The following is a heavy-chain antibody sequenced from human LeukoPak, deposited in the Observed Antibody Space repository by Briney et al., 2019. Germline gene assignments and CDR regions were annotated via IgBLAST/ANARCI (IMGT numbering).Heavy chain of an antibody. CDR2: IYYSGNT. D-gene: IGHD1-26*01. CDR1: GGSIRSSSYY. J-gene: IGHJ3*02. V-gene: IGHV4-39*01. Sequence: SETLSLTCIVSGGSIRSSSYYWGWLRPPPGKGLEWIGSIYYSGNTYYNPSLKSRVTISVDTSKNEFSLKLSSVTAADTAVYYCARHTKVGSKPDAFDIWGQGTMVTVSS. CDR3: ARHTKVGSKPDAFDI.